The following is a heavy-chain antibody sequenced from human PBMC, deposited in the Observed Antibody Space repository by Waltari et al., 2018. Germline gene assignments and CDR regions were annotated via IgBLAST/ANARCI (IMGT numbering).Heavy chain of an antibody. V-gene: IGHV4-61*02. CDR2: IYTSGST. Sequence: QVQLQESGPGLVKPSHTLSLTCTVSGGSISSGSYSWSWIRQPHGKGLEWIGRIYTSGSTNYNPSLKSRVTISVDTSKNQFSLKLSSVTAADTAVYYCARDGQYSGLGVYWGQGTLVTVSP. CDR3: ARDGQYSGLGVY. CDR1: GGSISSGSYS. J-gene: IGHJ4*02. D-gene: IGHD5-12*01.